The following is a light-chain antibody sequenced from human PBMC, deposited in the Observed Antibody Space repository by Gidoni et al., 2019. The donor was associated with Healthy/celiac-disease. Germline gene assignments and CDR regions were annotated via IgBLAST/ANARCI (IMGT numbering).Light chain of an antibody. V-gene: IGLV1-36*01. CDR3: AAWDDSLNGWV. CDR2: YDD. J-gene: IGLJ3*02. Sequence: QSLLTQPPSVSEAPRQRVTISCSGSSPNIGNNAVNLYQQLPGTAPKLLIYYDDLLPSGVSDRFSGSKSGTSASLAISGLQSEDEADYYCAAWDDSLNGWVFGGGTKLTVL. CDR1: SPNIGNNA.